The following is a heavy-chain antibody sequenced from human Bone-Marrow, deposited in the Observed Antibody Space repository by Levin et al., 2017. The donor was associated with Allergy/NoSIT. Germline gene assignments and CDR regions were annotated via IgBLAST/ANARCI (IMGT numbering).Heavy chain of an antibody. CDR1: GFTFGDNA. CDR3: TRLYKGSSDRYYFFDY. J-gene: IGHJ4*02. CDR2: IRSKAYGGSA. V-gene: IGHV3-49*04. Sequence: HTGGSLRLSCTVSGFTFGDNALTWVRQAPGRGLEWVSFIRSKAYGGSAEYAASVKGRFTISRDDSKSIAYLQMDSLKTEDTAMYYCTRLYKGSSDRYYFFDYWGQGTLVTVSS. D-gene: IGHD3-22*01.